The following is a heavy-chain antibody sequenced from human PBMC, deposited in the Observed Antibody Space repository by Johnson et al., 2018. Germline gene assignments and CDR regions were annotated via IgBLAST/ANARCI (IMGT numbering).Heavy chain of an antibody. V-gene: IGHV4-59*01. CDR1: GGSISSYY. D-gene: IGHD1/OR15-1a*01. Sequence: QVQLQESGPGLVKPSETLSLTCTVSGGSISSYYWSWIRQPPGKGLEWIGYIYYSGSTNYNPSLKSRVTISVDTSKNQFSLKLSSVTAADTAVYYCARDNKNVSFDIWGQGTMVTVSS. J-gene: IGHJ3*02. CDR2: IYYSGST. CDR3: ARDNKNVSFDI.